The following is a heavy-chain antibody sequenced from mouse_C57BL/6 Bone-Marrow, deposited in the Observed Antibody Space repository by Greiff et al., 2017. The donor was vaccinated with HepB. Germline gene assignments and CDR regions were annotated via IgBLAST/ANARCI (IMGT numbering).Heavy chain of an antibody. CDR1: GFTFSNYW. CDR3: TGGSYVDFDV. D-gene: IGHD1-1*02. V-gene: IGHV6-3*01. CDR2: IRLKSDNYAT. Sequence: EVQGVESGGGLVQPGGSMKLSCVASGFTFSNYWMNWVRQSPEKGLEWVAQIRLKSDNYATHYAESVKGRFTISRDDSKSSVYLQMNNLRAEDTGIYYCTGGSYVDFDVWGTGTTVTVSS. J-gene: IGHJ1*03.